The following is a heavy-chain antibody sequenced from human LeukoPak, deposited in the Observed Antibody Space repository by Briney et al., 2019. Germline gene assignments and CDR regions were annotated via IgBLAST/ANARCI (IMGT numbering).Heavy chain of an antibody. J-gene: IGHJ4*02. V-gene: IGHV3-7*01. CDR2: IKQDGSEK. CDR3: ARWAGAILTDY. Sequence: AGGSLRLSCAASGFTFSTYWMSWVRQAPGKGLEWVANIKQDGSEKYYVDSVKGRFTISRDNAKNSLYLQMNSLRAEDTAVYYCARWAGAILTDYWGQGTLVTVSS. CDR1: GFTFSTYW. D-gene: IGHD1-26*01.